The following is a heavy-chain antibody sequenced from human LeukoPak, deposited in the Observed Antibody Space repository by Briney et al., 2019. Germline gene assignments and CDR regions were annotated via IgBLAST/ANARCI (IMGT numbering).Heavy chain of an antibody. CDR2: IYHSGST. Sequence: PSETLSLTCAVSGGSISSSNWWRWVRQPPGKGLEWIGEIYHSGSTNYNPSLKSRVTISVDTSKNQFSLTLGSVTAADTAVYYCARVARCTSCFDVDYWGQGTLVTVSS. CDR1: GGSISSSNW. D-gene: IGHD2-2*01. CDR3: ARVARCTSCFDVDY. V-gene: IGHV4-4*02. J-gene: IGHJ4*02.